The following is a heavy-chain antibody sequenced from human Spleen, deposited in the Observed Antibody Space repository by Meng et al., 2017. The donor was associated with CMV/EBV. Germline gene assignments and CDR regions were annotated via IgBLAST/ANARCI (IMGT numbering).Heavy chain of an antibody. CDR3: AKDGASGSGERGYFDL. V-gene: IGHV3-21*01. D-gene: IGHD6-13*01. J-gene: IGHJ2*01. CDR1: GFTFSIYS. CDR2: ISKTTSYI. Sequence: GFTFSIYSMNWVRQAPGKGLEWVSSISKTTSYIYYADSVKGRFTISRDNAKNSLYLQMDSLRAEDTAVYYCAKDGASGSGERGYFDLWGRGTLVTVSS.